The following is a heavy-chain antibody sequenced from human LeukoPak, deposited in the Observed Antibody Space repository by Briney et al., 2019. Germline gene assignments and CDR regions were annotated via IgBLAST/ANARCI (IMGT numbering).Heavy chain of an antibody. CDR3: ARDRTTVTAFDY. D-gene: IGHD4-17*01. Sequence: GGSLRLSCAASRFTFSTYTMNWVRQAPGKGLEWVSSISSSSSYIYYADSVKGRFTISRDNAKNSLYLQMNTLRAEDTAVYYCARDRTTVTAFDYWGQGTLVTVSS. CDR1: RFTFSTYT. CDR2: ISSSSSYI. V-gene: IGHV3-21*01. J-gene: IGHJ4*02.